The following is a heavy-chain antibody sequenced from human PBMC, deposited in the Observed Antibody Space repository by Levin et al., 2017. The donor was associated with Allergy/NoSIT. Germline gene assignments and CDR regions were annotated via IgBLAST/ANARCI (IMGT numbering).Heavy chain of an antibody. CDR2: FDPEDGKT. CDR3: AASSGWYSKWFDP. J-gene: IGHJ5*02. CDR1: GYTLTEVA. D-gene: IGHD6-19*01. V-gene: IGHV1-24*01. Sequence: ASVKVSCKVSGYTLTEVAMHWVRQAPGKGLEWMGGFDPEDGKTIYAQNFLGRVTMTEDTSTDTAYMELSSLRSEDTAVYYCAASSGWYSKWFDPWGQGTLVTVSS.